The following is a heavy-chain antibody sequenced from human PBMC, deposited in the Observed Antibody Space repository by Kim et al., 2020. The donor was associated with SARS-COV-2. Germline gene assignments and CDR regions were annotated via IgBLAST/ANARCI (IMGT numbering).Heavy chain of an antibody. CDR2: ISYDGSNK. D-gene: IGHD6-25*01. V-gene: IGHV3-30*04. Sequence: GGSLRLSCAASGFTFSSYAMHWVRQAPGKGLEWVAVISYDGSNKYYADSVKGRFTISRDNSKNTLYLQMNSLRAEDTAVYYCATNPSIAATLFDYWGQGTLVTVSS. J-gene: IGHJ4*02. CDR3: ATNPSIAATLFDY. CDR1: GFTFSSYA.